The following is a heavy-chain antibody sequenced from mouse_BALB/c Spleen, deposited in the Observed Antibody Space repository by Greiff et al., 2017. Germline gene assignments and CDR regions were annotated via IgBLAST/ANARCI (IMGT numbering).Heavy chain of an antibody. CDR3: ARDEGRKAWFAY. D-gene: IGHD3-3*01. J-gene: IGHJ3*01. CDR2: ISDGGSYT. CDR1: GFTFSDYY. V-gene: IGHV5-4*02. Sequence: EVKLEESGGGLVKPGGSLKLSCAASGFTFSDYYMYWVRQTPEKRLEWVATISDGGSYTYYPDSVKGRFTISRDNAKNNLYLQMSSLKSEDTAMYYCARDEGRKAWFAYWGQGTLVTVSA.